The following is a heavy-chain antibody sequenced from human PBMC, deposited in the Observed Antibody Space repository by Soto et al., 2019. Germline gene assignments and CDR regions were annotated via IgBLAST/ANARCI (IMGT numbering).Heavy chain of an antibody. CDR1: GFTFSDYY. CDR3: TRDPDTSSKIDY. Sequence: GGALRLSCAASGFTFSDYYMSWIRQAPGKGLEWVSYISSSGSPLYYADSVKGRFTISRDNAKNSLYLQMNSLRAEDTALYYCTRDPDTSSKIDYWGQGTLAPVSS. CDR2: ISSSGSPL. J-gene: IGHJ4*02. D-gene: IGHD2-2*01. V-gene: IGHV3-11*01.